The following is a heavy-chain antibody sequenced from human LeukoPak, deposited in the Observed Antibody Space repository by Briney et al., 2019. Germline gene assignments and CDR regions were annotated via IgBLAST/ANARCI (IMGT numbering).Heavy chain of an antibody. CDR3: VRDDVSP. V-gene: IGHV1-2*02. CDR1: GYTFTGYY. Sequence: ASVKVSCKTSGYTFTGYYIHWVRQAPAQGLEWMGWINPNSGGTNYAQNFQGRVTMTRDTSITTAYMELSRLTSDDTAVYYCVRDDVSPWGQGTLVTVSS. CDR2: INPNSGGT. J-gene: IGHJ5*02.